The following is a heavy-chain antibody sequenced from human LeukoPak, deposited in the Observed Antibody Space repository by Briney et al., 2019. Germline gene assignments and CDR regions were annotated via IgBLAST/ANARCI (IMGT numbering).Heavy chain of an antibody. J-gene: IGHJ4*02. V-gene: IGHV1-46*01. Sequence: ASVKVSCKASGYTFTSYYMHWVRQAPGQGLEWMGIINPGGGSTSYAQKFPGRVTMTRDMSTSTVYMELSSLRSEDTAVYYCARGFYDFWSGDDYWGQGTLVTVSS. CDR2: INPGGGST. CDR1: GYTFTSYY. D-gene: IGHD3-3*01. CDR3: ARGFYDFWSGDDY.